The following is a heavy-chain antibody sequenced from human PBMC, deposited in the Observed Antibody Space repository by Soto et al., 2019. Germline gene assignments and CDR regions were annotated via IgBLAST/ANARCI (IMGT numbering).Heavy chain of an antibody. Sequence: PSETLSLTCAVSGGSLSSSAYSWSWIRQPPGKGLEWIGFIYQSGSTYYNPSLKSRVTMSLDRPKNQFSLKLSSVTAADTAVYYCARELLFYDSDGFSWDDAFDIWAKGQWSPSPQ. V-gene: IGHV4-30-2*01. D-gene: IGHD3-22*01. CDR2: IYQSGST. J-gene: IGHJ3*02. CDR1: GGSLSSSAYS. CDR3: ARELLFYDSDGFSWDDAFDI.